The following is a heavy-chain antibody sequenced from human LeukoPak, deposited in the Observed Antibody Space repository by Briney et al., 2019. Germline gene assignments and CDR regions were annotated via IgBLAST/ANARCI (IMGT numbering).Heavy chain of an antibody. D-gene: IGHD3-3*01. Sequence: SVKVSCEASGGTFSSYAISWVRQAPGQGLEWMGRIIPILGIANYAQKFQGRVTITADKSTSTAYMELSSLRSEDTAVYYCARAMYYDFWSGYYFDYWGQGTLVTVSS. CDR3: ARAMYYDFWSGYYFDY. CDR1: GGTFSSYA. V-gene: IGHV1-69*04. J-gene: IGHJ4*02. CDR2: IIPILGIA.